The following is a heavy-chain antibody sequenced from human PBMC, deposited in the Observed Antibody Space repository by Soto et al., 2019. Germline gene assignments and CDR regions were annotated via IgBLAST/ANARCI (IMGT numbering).Heavy chain of an antibody. Sequence: SETLSLTCTVSGGSISSSSYYWSWIRQPPGKGLEWIGYIYYSGSTNYNPSLKSRVTISVDTSKNQFSLKLSSVTAADTAVYYCARDIAYRQAGYYYYYMDVWGKGTTVTVSS. D-gene: IGHD2-21*01. CDR2: IYYSGST. CDR1: GGSISSSSYY. CDR3: ARDIAYRQAGYYYYYMDV. J-gene: IGHJ6*03. V-gene: IGHV4-61*01.